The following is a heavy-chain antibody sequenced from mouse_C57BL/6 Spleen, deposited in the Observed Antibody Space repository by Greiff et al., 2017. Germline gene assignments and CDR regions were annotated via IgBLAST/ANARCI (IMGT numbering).Heavy chain of an antibody. CDR2: IYPGDGDT. V-gene: IGHV1-80*01. CDR3: ASEAYYGSTELDY. D-gene: IGHD1-1*01. CDR1: GYAFSSYW. Sequence: QVQLQQSGAELVKPGASVKISCKASGYAFSSYWMNWVKQMPGKGLEWIGQIYPGDGDTNYNGKFKGKATLTADKSSSTAYMQLSSLSSEDPAVYFCASEAYYGSTELDYWGQGTTLTVSS. J-gene: IGHJ2*01.